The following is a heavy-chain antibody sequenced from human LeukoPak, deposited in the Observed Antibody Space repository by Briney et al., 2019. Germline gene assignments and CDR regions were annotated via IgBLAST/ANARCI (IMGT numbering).Heavy chain of an antibody. D-gene: IGHD3-3*01. V-gene: IGHV4-38-2*02. Sequence: PSETLSLTCTVSGYSISSGYYWGWIRQPPGKGLEWIGSIYHSGSTYYNPSLKSRVTISVDTSKNQFSLKLSSVTAADTAVYYCARGVDFWSGRYYYYMDVWGKGTTVTVSS. CDR3: ARGVDFWSGRYYYYMDV. CDR2: IYHSGST. J-gene: IGHJ6*03. CDR1: GYSISSGYY.